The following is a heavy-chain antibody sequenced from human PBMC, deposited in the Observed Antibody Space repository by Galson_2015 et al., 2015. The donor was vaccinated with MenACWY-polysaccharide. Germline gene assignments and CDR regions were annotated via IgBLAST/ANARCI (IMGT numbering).Heavy chain of an antibody. J-gene: IGHJ4*02. CDR3: WVYCSSTSCYSGIPS. CDR1: GFTFSRYW. CDR2: INSDGSGT. V-gene: IGHV3-74*01. D-gene: IGHD2-2*01. Sequence: SLRLSCAASGFTFSRYWMHWVRQAPGKGLVWVSVINSDGSGTTYADSVKGRFTISRDKAKNTLNQQMNSLRAEDTAVYYCWVYCSSTSCYSGIPSGGQGTLVTVSS.